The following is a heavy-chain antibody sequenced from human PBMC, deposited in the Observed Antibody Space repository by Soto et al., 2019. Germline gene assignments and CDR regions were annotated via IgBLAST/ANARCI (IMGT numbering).Heavy chain of an antibody. CDR2: ISSSSSYI. CDR3: ARDLYCSGGSCYYPHYYYYGMDV. CDR1: GFTFSSYS. D-gene: IGHD2-15*01. J-gene: IGHJ6*02. V-gene: IGHV3-21*01. Sequence: LGGSLRLSCAASGFTFSSYSMNWVRQAPGKGLEWASSISSSSSYIYYADSVKGRFTIPRDNAKNSLYLQMNSLRAEDTAVYYCARDLYCSGGSCYYPHYYYYGMDVWGQGTTVTVSS.